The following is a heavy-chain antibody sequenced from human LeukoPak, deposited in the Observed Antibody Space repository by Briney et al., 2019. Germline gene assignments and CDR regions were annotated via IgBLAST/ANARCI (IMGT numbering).Heavy chain of an antibody. CDR3: AKGGIGRAVAGSHYYYYYMDV. CDR1: GFTFSSYA. Sequence: GGSLRLSCAASGFTFSSYAMSWVRQAPGKGLEWVSAISGSGGSTYYADSVKGRFTISRDNSKNTLYLQMNSLRAEDTAVYYCAKGGIGRAVAGSHYYYYYMDVWGKGTTVTVSS. J-gene: IGHJ6*03. D-gene: IGHD6-19*01. CDR2: ISGSGGST. V-gene: IGHV3-23*01.